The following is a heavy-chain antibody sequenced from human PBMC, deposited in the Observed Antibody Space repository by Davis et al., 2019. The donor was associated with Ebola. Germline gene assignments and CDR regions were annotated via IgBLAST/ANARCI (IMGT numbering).Heavy chain of an antibody. CDR2: IYHSGST. J-gene: IGHJ4*02. Sequence: MPGGSLRLSCAVSGGSISSSNWWSWVRQPPGKGLEWIGEIYHSGSTNYNLSLKSRVTISVDKSKNQFSLKLSSVTAADTAVYYCARTAIFGVVAYDYWGQGTLVTVSS. V-gene: IGHV4-4*02. CDR3: ARTAIFGVVAYDY. CDR1: GGSISSSNW. D-gene: IGHD3-3*01.